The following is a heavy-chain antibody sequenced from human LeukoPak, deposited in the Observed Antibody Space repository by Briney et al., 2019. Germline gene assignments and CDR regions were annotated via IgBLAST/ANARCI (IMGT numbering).Heavy chain of an antibody. V-gene: IGHV1-18*01. Sequence: ASVKVSCKASGGTFSSYAISWVRQAPGQGLEWMGWISAYNGNTNYAQKLQGRVTMTTDTSTSTAYMELRSLRSDDTAVYYCARTSGTAYYDFWSGYPYYFDYWGQGTLVTVSS. CDR2: ISAYNGNT. CDR3: ARTSGTAYYDFWSGYPYYFDY. D-gene: IGHD3-3*01. J-gene: IGHJ4*02. CDR1: GGTFSSYA.